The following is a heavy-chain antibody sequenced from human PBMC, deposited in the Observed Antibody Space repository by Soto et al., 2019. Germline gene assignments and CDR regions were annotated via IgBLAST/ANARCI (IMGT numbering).Heavy chain of an antibody. CDR1: GYTFTGYY. J-gene: IGHJ6*02. D-gene: IGHD6-19*01. CDR3: ARDLRAVAGTGSGMDV. Sequence: ASVKVSCKASGYTFTGYYMHWVRQAPGQGLEWMGWVNPNSGGTNYAQKFQGRVTMTRDTSISTAYMELSRLRSDDTAVYYCARDLRAVAGTGSGMDVWGQGTTVTVSS. V-gene: IGHV1-2*02. CDR2: VNPNSGGT.